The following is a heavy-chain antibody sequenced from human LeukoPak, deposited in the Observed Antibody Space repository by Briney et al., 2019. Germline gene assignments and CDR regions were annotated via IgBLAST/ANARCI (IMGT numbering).Heavy chain of an antibody. J-gene: IGHJ4*02. D-gene: IGHD3-22*01. CDR1: GGSFSSSSYY. V-gene: IGHV4-39*07. CDR2: IYYRGSN. CDR3: ARSILRYYYNASGYYPYYFDY. Sequence: PSETLSLTCTVSGGSFSSSSYYWGWIRQPPGRGLEWIGSIYYRGSNYHNSSLKGRVTMSIDTSKSQFSLRLSSVTAADTAVYYCARSILRYYYNASGYYPYYFDYWGQGVLVTVSS.